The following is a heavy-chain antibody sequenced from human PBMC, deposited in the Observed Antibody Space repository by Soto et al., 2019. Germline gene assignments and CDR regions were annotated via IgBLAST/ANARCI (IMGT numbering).Heavy chain of an antibody. Sequence: QVQLVQSGAEVKKPESSVKVSCKASGSTFSSYAISWVRQAPRHGLEWMGGIIPINGTANYAQKFQGTVMITDDKSTSTAYMELSSLRSEDTSVYYCARDLANYHSIGYYSYWGQGPLVTVSS. CDR2: IIPINGTA. CDR1: GSTFSSYA. CDR3: ARDLANYHSIGYYSY. V-gene: IGHV1-69*06. J-gene: IGHJ4*01. D-gene: IGHD3-22*01.